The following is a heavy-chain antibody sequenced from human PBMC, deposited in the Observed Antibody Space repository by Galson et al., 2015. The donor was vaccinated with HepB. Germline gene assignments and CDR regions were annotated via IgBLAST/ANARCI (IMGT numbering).Heavy chain of an antibody. V-gene: IGHV1-18*04. Sequence: SVKVSCKAAGYTFTSNGISWVRQAPGQGREWMGWISTRSGNTNYAQRLQGRVTMTTDTSTSTAYMELRRLRSDDTAIYYCVRDRLHSFDYWGQGTLVTVSS. J-gene: IGHJ4*02. CDR1: GYTFTSNG. CDR3: VRDRLHSFDY. CDR2: ISTRSGNT.